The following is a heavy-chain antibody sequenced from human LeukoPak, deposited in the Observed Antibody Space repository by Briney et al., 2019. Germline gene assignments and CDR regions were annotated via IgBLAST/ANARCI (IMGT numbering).Heavy chain of an antibody. V-gene: IGHV3-23*01. CDR2: ISGSGGST. Sequence: WVSAISGSGGSTYYADSVKGRFTISRDNSKNTLYLQMNSLRAEDTAVYYCAKGGELEPVDYWGQGTLVTVSS. D-gene: IGHD1-1*01. CDR3: AKGGELEPVDY. J-gene: IGHJ4*02.